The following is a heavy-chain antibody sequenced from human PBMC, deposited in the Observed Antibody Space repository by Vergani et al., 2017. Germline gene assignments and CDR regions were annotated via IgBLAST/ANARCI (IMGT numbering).Heavy chain of an antibody. CDR2: ISYDGNKK. CDR1: GFPFSDYG. V-gene: IGHV3-30*03. J-gene: IGHJ6*03. Sequence: QVQLVESGGGEVQPGRSLRLSCSAAGFPFSDYGVHWVRQAPGKGLEWVSVISYDGNKKNYADSVKGRFPISRDNSKNTLYLEMNALRAEDTAVYYCARDFLTRVTTLDYYYMVVWGKGTTVTVSS. CDR3: ARDFLTRVTTLDYYYMVV. D-gene: IGHD1-1*01.